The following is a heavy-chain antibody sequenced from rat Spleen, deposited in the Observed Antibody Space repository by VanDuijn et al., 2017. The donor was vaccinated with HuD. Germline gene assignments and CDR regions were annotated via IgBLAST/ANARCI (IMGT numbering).Heavy chain of an antibody. CDR3: AQWNSKYFTY. Sequence: EVQLVESGGGLVQPGRSLKLSCVASGFTFNNYWMTWIRQAPGKGLEWVASITNTGGGNTYYRDSMKGRFTISRDNAKNTLYLQVDSLRSEDTATYYCAQWNSKYFTYWGQGVMVTVSS. J-gene: IGHJ2*01. V-gene: IGHV5-31*01. D-gene: IGHD4-4*01. CDR1: GFTFNNYW. CDR2: ITNTGGGNT.